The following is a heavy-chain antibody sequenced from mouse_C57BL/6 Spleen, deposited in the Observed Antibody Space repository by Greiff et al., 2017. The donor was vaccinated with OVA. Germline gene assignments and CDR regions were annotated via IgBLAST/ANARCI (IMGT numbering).Heavy chain of an antibody. CDR1: GYTFTDYY. CDR3: ARWRYGYDWDFDY. D-gene: IGHD2-2*01. CDR2: INPNNGGT. Sequence: EVQLQQSGPELVKPGASVKISCKASGYTFTDYYMNWVKQSHGKSLEWIGDINPNNGGTSYNQKFKGKATLTVDKSSSTAYMELRSLTSEDSAVYYCARWRYGYDWDFDYWGQGTTLTVSS. V-gene: IGHV1-26*01. J-gene: IGHJ2*01.